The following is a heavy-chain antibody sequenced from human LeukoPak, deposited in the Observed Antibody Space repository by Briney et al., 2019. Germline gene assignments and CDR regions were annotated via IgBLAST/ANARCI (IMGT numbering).Heavy chain of an antibody. CDR2: ISDDGNRK. D-gene: IGHD1-1*01. CDR3: VKDLSGYWTFDY. CDR1: GFTFSNYY. V-gene: IGHV3-30*18. J-gene: IGHJ4*02. Sequence: GGSLRLSCAASGFTFSNYYMHWGRQAPGKGLEWVAVISDDGNRKYYADSVQGRFTISRDNSKNTLYLQMNSLRAEDTAAYFCVKDLSGYWTFDYWGQGTLVTVSS.